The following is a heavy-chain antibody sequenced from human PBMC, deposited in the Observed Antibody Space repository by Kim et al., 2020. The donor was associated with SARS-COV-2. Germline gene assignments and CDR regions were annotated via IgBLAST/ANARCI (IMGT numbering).Heavy chain of an antibody. D-gene: IGHD4-17*01. V-gene: IGHV1-58*02. CDR1: GFTFTSSA. Sequence: SVKVSCKASGFTFTSSAMQWVRQARGQRLEWIGWIVVGSGNTNYAQKFQERVTITRDMSTSTAYMELSSLRSEDTAVYYCAAADTVTTLSDAFDIWGQGTMVTVSS. CDR3: AAADTVTTLSDAFDI. CDR2: IVVGSGNT. J-gene: IGHJ3*02.